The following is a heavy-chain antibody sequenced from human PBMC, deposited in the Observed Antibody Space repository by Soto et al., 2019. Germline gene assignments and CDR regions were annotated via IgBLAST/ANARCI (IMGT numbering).Heavy chain of an antibody. CDR3: ASHTHYAPAADPP. J-gene: IGHJ5*02. CDR2: ISSSSRTI. V-gene: IGHV3-48*01. D-gene: IGHD6-13*01. CDR1: GFTFSSYN. Sequence: EVQLVESGGGLVQPGGSLRLSCAASGFTFSSYNMNWVRQAPGKGLEWVSYISSSSRTIYYADSVKGRFTISRDNAKNLLELKMNSLRAEDTAVYYCASHTHYAPAADPPWGQGTLVTVSS.